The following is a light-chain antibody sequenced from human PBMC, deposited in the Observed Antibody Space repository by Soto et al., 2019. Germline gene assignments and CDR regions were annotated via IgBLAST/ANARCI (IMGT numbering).Light chain of an antibody. CDR1: QSISSS. J-gene: IGKJ1*01. Sequence: DIQMTGSPSSRAGSVGAAITVACRASQSISSSLNWFQHSPGQPPKLLLFAASNLHAGVPPRFSGSGSGTSFSLTIRSLQPEDFATYSCQQSFNLPRTFGPGTKVDIK. V-gene: IGKV1-39*01. CDR2: AAS. CDR3: QQSFNLPRT.